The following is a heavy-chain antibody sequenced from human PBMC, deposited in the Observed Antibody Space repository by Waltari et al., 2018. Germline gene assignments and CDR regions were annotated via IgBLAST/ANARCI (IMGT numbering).Heavy chain of an antibody. V-gene: IGHV1-69*01. D-gene: IGHD5-18*01. CDR3: ESCTAMLYYFDY. CDR1: GGTFSSYA. CDR2: IIRIFGTA. J-gene: IGHJ4*02. Sequence: QVQLVQSGAEGKKPGSSVTVSSMASGGTFSSYAISWVRQAPGQVREWMGGIIRIFGTASYSQKFQGRVTMTADESTSTAYMELSSLGSEDTAVYYCESCTAMLYYFDYWGQGALFTVSS.